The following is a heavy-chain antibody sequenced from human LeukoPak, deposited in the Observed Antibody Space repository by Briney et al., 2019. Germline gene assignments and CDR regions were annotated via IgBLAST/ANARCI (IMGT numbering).Heavy chain of an antibody. CDR2: INHSGST. CDR3: ARESSSVFDY. D-gene: IGHD6-13*01. CDR1: GGSFSGYY. J-gene: IGHJ4*02. V-gene: IGHV4-34*01. Sequence: SETLSLTCAVYGGSFSGYYWSWIRQPPGKGLEWIGEINHSGSTNYSPSLKSRVTISVDTSKNQFSLKLSSVTAADTAVYYCARESSSVFDYWGQGTLVTVSS.